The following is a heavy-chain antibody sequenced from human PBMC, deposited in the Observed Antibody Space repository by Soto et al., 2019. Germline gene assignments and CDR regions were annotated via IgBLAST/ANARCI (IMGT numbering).Heavy chain of an antibody. J-gene: IGHJ4*02. CDR1: GGSFRGYH. CDR3: ARGGYTSGWFRF. CDR2: INNSGST. Sequence: SETLSLPCAVHGGSFRGYHWTWIRQPPGKGLEWIGEINNSGSTNDNPSLKSRVTISRDTSKNQFSLSLSSVTAADTAIYYCARGGYTSGWFRFWGQGSLGTVSS. V-gene: IGHV4-34*01. D-gene: IGHD6-19*01.